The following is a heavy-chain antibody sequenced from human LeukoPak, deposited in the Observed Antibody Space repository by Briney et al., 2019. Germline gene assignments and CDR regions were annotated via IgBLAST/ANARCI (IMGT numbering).Heavy chain of an antibody. J-gene: IGHJ5*02. D-gene: IGHD6-19*01. CDR2: INHSGST. V-gene: IGHV4-34*01. Sequence: PSETLSLTCAVYGGSFSGYYWSWIRQPPGKGLEWIGEINHSGSTNYSPSLKSRVTISVDTSKNQFSLKLSSVTAADTAVYYCARGRAGFSVPGWFDPWGQGTLVTVSS. CDR1: GGSFSGYY. CDR3: ARGRAGFSVPGWFDP.